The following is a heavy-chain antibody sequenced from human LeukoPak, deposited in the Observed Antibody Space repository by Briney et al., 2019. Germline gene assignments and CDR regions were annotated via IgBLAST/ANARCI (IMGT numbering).Heavy chain of an antibody. D-gene: IGHD6-13*01. J-gene: IGHJ4*02. CDR1: GFTFSSSA. Sequence: GGSLRLSCAGSGFTFSSSAMNWVRQAPGKGLEWVANIKQDGSEKYYVDSVKGRFTISRDNAKNSLYLQMNSLRAEDTAVYYCARESPPYSSIYYFDYWGQGTLVTVSS. CDR2: IKQDGSEK. V-gene: IGHV3-7*01. CDR3: ARESPPYSSIYYFDY.